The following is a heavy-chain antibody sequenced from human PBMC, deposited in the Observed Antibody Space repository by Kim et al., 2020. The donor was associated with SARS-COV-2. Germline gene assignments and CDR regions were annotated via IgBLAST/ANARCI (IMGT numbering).Heavy chain of an antibody. CDR3: AKDRFYYDSSGYYWYYSYYGMDV. Sequence: GGSLRLSCAASGFTFSSYGMHWVRQAPGKGLEWEAVISYDGSNKYYADSVKGRFTISRDNSNNTLYLQMNSLRAEDTAVYYCAKDRFYYDSSGYYWYYSYYGMDVWGQGTTVTVSS. D-gene: IGHD3-22*01. V-gene: IGHV3-30*18. CDR2: ISYDGSNK. J-gene: IGHJ6*02. CDR1: GFTFSSYG.